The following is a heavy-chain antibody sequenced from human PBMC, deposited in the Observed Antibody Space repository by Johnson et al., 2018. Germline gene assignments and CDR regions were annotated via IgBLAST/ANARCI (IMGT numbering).Heavy chain of an antibody. CDR1: GFTFSSYT. D-gene: IGHD6-13*01. V-gene: IGHV3-21*01. Sequence: VELVQSGGGLVKPGGSLRLSCAASGFTFSSYTMSWVRQAPGKGLEWVSSISISSTHIHYADSVKGRFTISRANTKNSLYLQMNSLGTEDTAGYYCARDSDSNTWSNDAFDIWGQGTMVTVSS. CDR3: ARDSDSNTWSNDAFDI. CDR2: ISISSTHI. J-gene: IGHJ3*02.